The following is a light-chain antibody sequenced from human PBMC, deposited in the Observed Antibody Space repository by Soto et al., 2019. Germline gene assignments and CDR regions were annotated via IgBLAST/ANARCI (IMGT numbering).Light chain of an antibody. Sequence: DIQMTQSPSSLSASVGDRVTITCRASQSISSYVNWYQQKPGKAPKLLIYAASSLQSGVPSRFSGSGSGTDFPLTISSLQPEDFANYYCQQSYSTPWTFGQGTEVEIK. CDR3: QQSYSTPWT. CDR2: AAS. CDR1: QSISSY. V-gene: IGKV1-39*01. J-gene: IGKJ1*01.